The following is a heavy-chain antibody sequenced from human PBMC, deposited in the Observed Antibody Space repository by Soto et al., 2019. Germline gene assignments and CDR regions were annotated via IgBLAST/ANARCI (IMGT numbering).Heavy chain of an antibody. Sequence: SETLSLTCTVYGGSISSSSYYWGWIRQPPGKGLEWIGSIFYSGSTYYNPSLKSRVTISVDTSKNQFSLKLSSVTAADTAVYYCARHLTYCSAGSCYSDFPYYGMDVRGQRTTVTVS. D-gene: IGHD2-15*01. J-gene: IGHJ6*02. CDR1: GGSISSSSYY. CDR2: IFYSGST. CDR3: ARHLTYCSAGSCYSDFPYYGMDV. V-gene: IGHV4-39*01.